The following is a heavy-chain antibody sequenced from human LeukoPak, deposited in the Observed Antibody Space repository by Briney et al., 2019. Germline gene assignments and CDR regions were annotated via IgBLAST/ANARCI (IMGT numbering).Heavy chain of an antibody. CDR1: GYNFGHYA. CDR3: AKERRGYYMDV. Sequence: GGSLRLSCAASGYNFGHYAMQWVRQAPGKGLEWVSLISWDASGTYYADSVKGRFTISRDNSKNSLSLQMNSLRPEDTALYYCAKERRGYYMDVWGKGTTVTVSS. J-gene: IGHJ6*03. D-gene: IGHD3-10*01. CDR2: ISWDASGT. V-gene: IGHV3-43D*03.